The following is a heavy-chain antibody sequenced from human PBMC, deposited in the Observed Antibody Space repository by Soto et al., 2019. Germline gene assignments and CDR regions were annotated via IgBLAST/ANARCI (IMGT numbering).Heavy chain of an antibody. V-gene: IGHV1-46*01. CDR1: GYNFVSNH. CDR3: ARDLFGSWTIDY. CDR2: INTIDGSI. D-gene: IGHD6-13*01. Sequence: QVQLVQSGAAVREPGASVKVSCKTSGYNFVSNHIHWVRQTPAQGLEWMGIINTIDGSISYAQKFRGRVTVTRDTPTSSVYMELRGLTPADTAVYFCARDLFGSWTIDYWGPGTLVTVSS. J-gene: IGHJ4*02.